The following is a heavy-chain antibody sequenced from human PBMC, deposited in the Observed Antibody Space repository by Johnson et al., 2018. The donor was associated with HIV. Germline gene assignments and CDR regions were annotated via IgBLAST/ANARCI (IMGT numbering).Heavy chain of an antibody. D-gene: IGHD2-15*01. V-gene: IGHV3-66*02. CDR1: GFTVSSNY. Sequence: VQLVESGGGVVQPGGSLRLSCTASGFTVSSNYMSWVRQAPGKGLEWVSVIYPGGTTVPADSVKGRFTISRDNSKNTLHLQMSSLRAEDTAVYYCARGYCSGGSCYSEYAFDIWGQGTMVTVSS. CDR2: IYPGGTT. CDR3: ARGYCSGGSCYSEYAFDI. J-gene: IGHJ3*02.